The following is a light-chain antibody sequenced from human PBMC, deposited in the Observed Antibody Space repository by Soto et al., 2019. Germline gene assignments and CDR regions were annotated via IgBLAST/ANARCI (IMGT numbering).Light chain of an antibody. CDR1: SSDVGSYNF. V-gene: IGLV2-23*01. CDR3: CSYASSSSTLV. CDR2: EGS. J-gene: IGLJ2*01. Sequence: QSVLTQTASVSGSPGQSITISCTGTSSDVGSYNFVSWYQQHPGKAPKVMIYEGSKRPSGVSNRFSGSKSGNTASLTISGLQAEDEADYYCCSYASSSSTLVFGGGTKLTVL.